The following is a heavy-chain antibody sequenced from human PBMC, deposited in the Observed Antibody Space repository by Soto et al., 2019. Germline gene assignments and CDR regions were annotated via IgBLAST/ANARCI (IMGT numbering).Heavy chain of an antibody. D-gene: IGHD4-17*01. CDR2: IYYSGST. CDR1: GGSISSGGYY. V-gene: IGHV4-31*03. Sequence: SETLSLTCTVSGGSISSGGYYWSWIRQHPGKGLEWIGYIYYSGSTYYNPSLKSRVTMSVDRSKNQFSLKLRSVTAADTAVYYCARATVTYYYFDYWGQGTLVTVSS. J-gene: IGHJ4*02. CDR3: ARATVTYYYFDY.